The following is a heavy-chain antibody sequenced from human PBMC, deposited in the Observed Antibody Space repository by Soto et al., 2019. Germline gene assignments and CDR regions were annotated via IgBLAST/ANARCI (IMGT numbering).Heavy chain of an antibody. J-gene: IGHJ4*02. CDR3: ARGPQGWFDY. V-gene: IGHV4-31*03. CDR2: IYNTGGT. Sequence: LSLTCSVSGASINSGLYYWNWFRQHPGKGLEWIGYIYNTGGTFSNPSLKSRVTMSVDPSKKQFSLTLSSVTAADTAIYYCARGPQGWFDYWGQGIPVTVSS. CDR1: GASINSGLYY. D-gene: IGHD6-19*01.